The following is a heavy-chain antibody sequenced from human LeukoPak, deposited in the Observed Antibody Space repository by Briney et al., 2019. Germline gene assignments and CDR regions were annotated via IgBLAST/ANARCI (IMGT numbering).Heavy chain of an antibody. J-gene: IGHJ4*02. CDR2: ISSSSSYI. CDR3: ARDSYGDYVRDY. D-gene: IGHD4-17*01. CDR1: GFTFSSNS. V-gene: IGHV3-21*01. Sequence: GGSLRLSCAASGFTFSSNSMNWVRQAPGKGLEWVSSISSSSSYIYYADSVKGRFTISRDNAKNSLYLQMNSLRAEDTAVYYCARDSYGDYVRDYWGQGTLVTVSS.